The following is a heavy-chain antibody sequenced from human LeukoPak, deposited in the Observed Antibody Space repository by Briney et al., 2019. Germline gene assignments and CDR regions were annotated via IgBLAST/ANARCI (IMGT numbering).Heavy chain of an antibody. CDR2: ISYDGSNK. J-gene: IGHJ4*02. Sequence: GGSLRLSCAASGFTFSSYGMHWVRQAPGKGLEWVAVISYDGSNKYYADSVKGRFTISRDNSKNTLYLQLNSLRAEDTAVYYCAKEFRQWPRGLVDYWGQGTLVTVSS. CDR3: AKEFRQWPRGLVDY. CDR1: GFTFSSYG. V-gene: IGHV3-30*18. D-gene: IGHD6-19*01.